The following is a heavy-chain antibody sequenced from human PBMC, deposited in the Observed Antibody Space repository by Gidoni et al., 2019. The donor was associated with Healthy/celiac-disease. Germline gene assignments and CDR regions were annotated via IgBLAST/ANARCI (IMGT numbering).Heavy chain of an antibody. CDR2: IYYSGST. J-gene: IGHJ5*02. V-gene: IGHV4-31*01. D-gene: IGHD1-1*01. CDR1: GGSISSGGYY. CDR3: ARGLRNWNDEGDWFDP. Sequence: QVQLQESGPGLVKPSQTLSLTCTVSGGSISSGGYYWSWIRQHPGKGLEWIGYIYYSGSTYYNPSLKSLVTISVDTSKNQFSLKLSSVTAADTAVYYCARGLRNWNDEGDWFDPWGQGTLVTVSS.